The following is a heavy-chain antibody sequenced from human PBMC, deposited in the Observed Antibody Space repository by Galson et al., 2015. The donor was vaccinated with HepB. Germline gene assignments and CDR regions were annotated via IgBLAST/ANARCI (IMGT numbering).Heavy chain of an antibody. Sequence: SVKVSCKVSGYTLTELSMHWVRQAPGKGLEWMGGFDPEDGETIYAQKFQGRVTMTEDTSTDTAYMELSSLRSEDTAVYYCATRYSLDTAMPRTFIGAFDIWGQGTMVTVSS. D-gene: IGHD5-18*01. J-gene: IGHJ3*02. CDR3: ATRYSLDTAMPRTFIGAFDI. V-gene: IGHV1-24*01. CDR2: FDPEDGET. CDR1: GYTLTELS.